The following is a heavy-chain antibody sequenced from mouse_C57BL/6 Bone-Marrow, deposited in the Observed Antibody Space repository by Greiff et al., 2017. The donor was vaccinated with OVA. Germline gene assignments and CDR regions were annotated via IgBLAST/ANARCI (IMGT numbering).Heavy chain of an antibody. V-gene: IGHV5-6*01. CDR1: GFTFSSYG. CDR2: ISSGGSYT. Sequence: EVHLVESGGDLVKPGGSLKLSCAASGFTFSSYGMSWVRQTPDKRLEWVATISSGGSYTYYPDSVKGRFTISRDNAKNTLYLQMSSLKSEDTAMYYCARHWGYGSWFAYWGQGTLVTVSA. D-gene: IGHD2-2*01. J-gene: IGHJ3*01. CDR3: ARHWGYGSWFAY.